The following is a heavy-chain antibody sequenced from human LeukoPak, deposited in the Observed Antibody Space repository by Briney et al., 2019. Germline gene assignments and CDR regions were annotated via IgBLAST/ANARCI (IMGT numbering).Heavy chain of an antibody. CDR3: AKMNGYMDV. D-gene: IGHD1-1*01. V-gene: IGHV3-23*01. CDR1: GFTFSSSA. J-gene: IGHJ6*03. Sequence: GGSLRLSCEASGFTFSSSAITWVRQAPGKGLEWVSGISGSGSGTYYADFVKGRFTISRDNSKNTMYLEMNSLRAEDTAVYYCAKMNGYMDVWGKGTTVTVSS. CDR2: ISGSGSGT.